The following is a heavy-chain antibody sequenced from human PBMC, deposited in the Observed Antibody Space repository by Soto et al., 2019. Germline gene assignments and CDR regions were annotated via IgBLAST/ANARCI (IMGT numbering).Heavy chain of an antibody. CDR2: IYHSGTT. D-gene: IGHD2-15*01. V-gene: IGHV4-38-2*01. CDR3: ARGGGYDSFDF. J-gene: IGHJ4*02. Sequence: SETLSLTCAVSGDSISSGYYWAWIRQPPGKGLVWIGSIYHSGTTYYNPSLESRVTISVDTSENQFALKLSSVTAADSAVYYCARGGGYDSFDFWGQGIQVTVSS. CDR1: GDSISSGYY.